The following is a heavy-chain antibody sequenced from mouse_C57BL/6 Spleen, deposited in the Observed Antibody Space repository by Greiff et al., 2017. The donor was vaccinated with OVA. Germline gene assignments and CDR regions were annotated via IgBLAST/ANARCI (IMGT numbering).Heavy chain of an antibody. V-gene: IGHV5-17*01. J-gene: IGHJ4*01. CDR1: GFTFSDYG. Sequence: EVNLVESGGGLVKPGGSLKLSCAASGFTFSDYGMHWVRQAPEKGLEWVAYISSGSSTIYYADTVKGRFTFSRDNAKNTLFLQMTSLRSEDTAMYYCARYGYYAMDYWGQGTSVTVSS. CDR3: ARYGYYAMDY. D-gene: IGHD1-1*02. CDR2: ISSGSSTI.